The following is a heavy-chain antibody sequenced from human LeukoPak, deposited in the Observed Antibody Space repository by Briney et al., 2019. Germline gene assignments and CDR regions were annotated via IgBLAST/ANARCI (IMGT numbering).Heavy chain of an antibody. D-gene: IGHD3-3*02. CDR3: ARLAYWYFDL. J-gene: IGHJ2*01. CDR2: LYYSGSI. CDR1: GASISGSGYY. V-gene: IGHV4-39*01. Sequence: PSETLSLTCAVSGASISGSGYYWGWIRQPPGKGLECIGSLYYSGSIYYNPSLKSRVTISVDTSKNQFSLKLSSVTAADTAVYYCARLAYWYFDLWGRGTLVTVSS.